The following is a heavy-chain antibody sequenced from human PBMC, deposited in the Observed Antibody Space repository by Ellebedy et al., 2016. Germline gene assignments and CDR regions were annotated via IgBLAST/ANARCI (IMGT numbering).Heavy chain of an antibody. Sequence: GESLKISXAASGFTFSGDSMSWARQAPGKGLEWVANINQDGSREYYVDSVKGRFTISRDNAKNSLYLQMNSLRAEDTAMYYCARAINHAVDYWGQGTLVTVSS. CDR3: ARAINHAVDY. V-gene: IGHV3-7*03. CDR2: INQDGSRE. J-gene: IGHJ4*02. CDR1: GFTFSGDS. D-gene: IGHD1-14*01.